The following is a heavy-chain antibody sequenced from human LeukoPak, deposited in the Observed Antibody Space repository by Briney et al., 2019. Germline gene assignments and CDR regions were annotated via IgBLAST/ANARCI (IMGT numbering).Heavy chain of an antibody. Sequence: SETLSLTCTVSGGSISSYYWSWIRQPPGKGLEWIGYIYYSGSTNYNPSLKSRVTISVDTSKNQFSLKLSSVTAADTAVYYCGREGVGGYGSGSYYYEYGMDVWGQGTAVTVSS. D-gene: IGHD3-10*01. CDR3: GREGVGGYGSGSYYYEYGMDV. V-gene: IGHV4-59*01. J-gene: IGHJ6*02. CDR1: GGSISSYY. CDR2: IYYSGST.